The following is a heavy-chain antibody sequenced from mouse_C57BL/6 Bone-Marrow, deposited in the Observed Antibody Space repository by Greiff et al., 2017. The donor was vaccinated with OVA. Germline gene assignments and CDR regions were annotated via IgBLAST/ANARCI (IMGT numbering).Heavy chain of an antibody. J-gene: IGHJ3*01. Sequence: QVQLQQSGAELARPGASVKLSCKASGYTFTSYGISWVKQRTGQGLEWIGEIYPRSGNTYYNEKFKGKATLTADKSSSTAYMELRSLTSEDSAGYFCARKITTVVDWFAYWGQGTLVTVS. CDR1: GYTFTSYG. CDR3: ARKITTVVDWFAY. D-gene: IGHD1-1*01. CDR2: IYPRSGNT. V-gene: IGHV1-81*01.